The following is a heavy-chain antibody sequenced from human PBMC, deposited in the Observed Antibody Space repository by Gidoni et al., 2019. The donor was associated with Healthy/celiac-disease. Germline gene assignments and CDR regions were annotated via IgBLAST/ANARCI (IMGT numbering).Heavy chain of an antibody. V-gene: IGHV3-21*01. J-gene: IGHJ4*02. CDR1: GFTFSSYS. CDR3: ARHYYDSSGYHNFDY. D-gene: IGHD3-22*01. CDR2: LSSCSSYI. Sequence: EVQLVESGGGLVKPGGSLRLSCAASGFTFSSYSMNWVRQAPGKGLELVSSLSSCSSYIYYADSVKGRFTLSRDNAKNSLYLQMNSLRAEDTAVYYCARHYYDSSGYHNFDYWGQGTLVTVSS.